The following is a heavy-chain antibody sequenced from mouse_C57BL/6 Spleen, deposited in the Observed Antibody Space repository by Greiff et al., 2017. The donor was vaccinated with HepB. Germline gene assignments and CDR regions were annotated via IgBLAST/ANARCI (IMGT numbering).Heavy chain of an antibody. Sequence: VQLQQPGAELVMPGASVKLSCKASGYTFTSYWMHWVKQRPGQGLEWIGEIDPSDSYTNYNQKFKGKSTLTVDKSSSTAYRQLSSLTSEDSAVYYCARVTTVVALYAMDYWGQGTSVTVSS. J-gene: IGHJ4*01. CDR3: ARVTTVVALYAMDY. V-gene: IGHV1-69*01. CDR2: IDPSDSYT. CDR1: GYTFTSYW. D-gene: IGHD1-1*01.